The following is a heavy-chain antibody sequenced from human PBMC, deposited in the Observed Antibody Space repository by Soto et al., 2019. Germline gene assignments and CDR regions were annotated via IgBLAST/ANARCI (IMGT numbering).Heavy chain of an antibody. CDR3: AKALSKVRGAFDY. J-gene: IGHJ4*02. CDR1: GFTFSTYA. Sequence: GGSLRLSCAASGFTFSTYAMGWVRQAPGKGLEWVSVISGSSGTTYLADSVKGRFTISRDNSKNTLYLQMDSLRAEDTAVYYCAKALSKVRGAFDYWGQGTLVTVSS. V-gene: IGHV3-23*01. CDR2: ISGSSGTT. D-gene: IGHD3-10*01.